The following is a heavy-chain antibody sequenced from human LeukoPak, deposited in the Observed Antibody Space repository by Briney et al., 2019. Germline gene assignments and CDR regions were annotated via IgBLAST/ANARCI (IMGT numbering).Heavy chain of an antibody. J-gene: IGHJ4*02. V-gene: IGHV3-11*04. D-gene: IGHD2-8*01. CDR2: ISPSGSDI. CDR1: GFTFSDFY. CDR3: AKMARTLDY. Sequence: PGGSLRLSCAASGFTFSDFYMTWIRQTPGKGLEWISYISPSGSDINYADSMKGRFTISRDNAKNSLYLQMNSLRAEDTAVYYCAKMARTLDYWGQGTLVTVSS.